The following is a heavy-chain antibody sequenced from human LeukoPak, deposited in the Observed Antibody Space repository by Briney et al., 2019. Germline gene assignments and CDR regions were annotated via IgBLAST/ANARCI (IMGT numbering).Heavy chain of an antibody. Sequence: PGGSLRLSCAASGFTFSSYDMHWVRQAPGKGLEWVAVISYDGSNKFYADSVKGRFTISRDNSKNTLYLQMNSLRAEDTAVYYCAKQGIAAAGTAFDIWGQGTMVTVSS. J-gene: IGHJ3*02. CDR3: AKQGIAAAGTAFDI. V-gene: IGHV3-30*18. CDR2: ISYDGSNK. D-gene: IGHD6-13*01. CDR1: GFTFSSYD.